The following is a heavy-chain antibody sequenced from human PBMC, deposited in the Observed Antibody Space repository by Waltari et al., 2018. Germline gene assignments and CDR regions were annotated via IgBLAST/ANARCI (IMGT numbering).Heavy chain of an antibody. CDR3: ARGEDYTAPGYFDY. CDR2: IYTSGST. CDR1: GGSISSYY. Sequence: VQLQESGPGLVKPSETLSLTCTVSGGSISSYYWSCIRQPAGKGLEWIGRIYTSGSTNYNPSLKSRVTMSVDTSKNQFSLKLSSVTAADTAVYYCARGEDYTAPGYFDYWGQGTLVTVSS. V-gene: IGHV4-4*07. J-gene: IGHJ4*02. D-gene: IGHD4-4*01.